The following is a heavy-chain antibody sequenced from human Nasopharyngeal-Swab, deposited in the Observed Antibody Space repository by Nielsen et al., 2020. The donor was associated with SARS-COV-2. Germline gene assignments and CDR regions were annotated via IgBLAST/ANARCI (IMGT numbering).Heavy chain of an antibody. CDR1: GFTFSTYD. V-gene: IGHV3-23*01. CDR2: ISGSGEST. CDR3: VKDRGNDYGDQSDY. D-gene: IGHD4-17*01. J-gene: IGHJ4*02. Sequence: GGSLRLSCAASGFTFSTYDMSWVRQAPGKGLEWVSGISGSGESTHYADSVKGRFTISSDNSKNTLYLQMNSLRAEDTAVYYCVKDRGNDYGDQSDYWGQGTLVTVSS.